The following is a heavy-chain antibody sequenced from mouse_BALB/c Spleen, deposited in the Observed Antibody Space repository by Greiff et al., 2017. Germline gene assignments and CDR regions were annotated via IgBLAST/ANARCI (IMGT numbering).Heavy chain of an antibody. Sequence: VMLVESGPGLVAPSQSLSITCTVSGFSLTSYGVHWVRQPPGKGLEWLGVIWAGGSTNYNSALMSRLSISKDNSKSQVFLKMNSLQTDDTAMYYCAREEGSGYGGWFAYWGQGTLVTVSA. CDR1: GFSLTSYG. D-gene: IGHD1-1*01. V-gene: IGHV2-9*02. J-gene: IGHJ3*01. CDR3: AREEGSGYGGWFAY. CDR2: IWAGGST.